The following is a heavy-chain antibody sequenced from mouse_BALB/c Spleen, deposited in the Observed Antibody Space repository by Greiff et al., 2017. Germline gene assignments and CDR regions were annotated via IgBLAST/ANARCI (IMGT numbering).Heavy chain of an antibody. J-gene: IGHJ2*01. CDR1: GFTFSSYT. CDR3: ARHPYGYDYFDY. D-gene: IGHD2-2*01. V-gene: IGHV5-12-2*01. Sequence: EVKVVESGGGLVQPGGSLKLSCAASGFTFSSYTMSWVRQTPEKRLEWVAYISNGGGSTYYPDTVKGRFTISRDNAKNTLYLQMSSLKSEDTAMYYCARHPYGYDYFDYWGQGTTLTVSS. CDR2: ISNGGGST.